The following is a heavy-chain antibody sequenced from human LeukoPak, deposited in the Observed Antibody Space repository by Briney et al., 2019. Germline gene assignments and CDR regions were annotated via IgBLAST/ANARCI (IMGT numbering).Heavy chain of an antibody. CDR3: ARDFSSSSTVYYYYYMDV. CDR1: GYSISSGYY. Sequence: SETLSLTCTVSGYSISSGYYWGWIRQPPGKGLEWIGSIYHSGSTYYNPPLKSRVTISLDTSKNQFSLKLSSVTAADTAIYYCARDFSSSSTVYYYYYMDVWGKGTTVTVSS. J-gene: IGHJ6*03. CDR2: IYHSGST. D-gene: IGHD6-6*01. V-gene: IGHV4-38-2*02.